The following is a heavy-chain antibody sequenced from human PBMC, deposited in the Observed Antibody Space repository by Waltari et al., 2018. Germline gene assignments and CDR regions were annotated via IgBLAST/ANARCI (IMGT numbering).Heavy chain of an antibody. D-gene: IGHD3-10*01. J-gene: IGHJ5*02. V-gene: IGHV4-59*01. CDR3: ARESGRYYGSGSWGNWFDP. Sequence: QVQLQESGPGLVKPSETLSLTCTVPGGSISRYYWRWIRQPPGKGLEWIGYIYYSGSTNYNPSLKSRVTISGDTSKNQFSLKLSSVTAADTAVYYCARESGRYYGSGSWGNWFDPWGQGTLVTVSS. CDR1: GGSISRYY. CDR2: IYYSGST.